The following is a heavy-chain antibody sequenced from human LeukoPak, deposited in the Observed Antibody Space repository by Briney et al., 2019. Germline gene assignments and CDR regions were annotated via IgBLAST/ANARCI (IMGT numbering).Heavy chain of an antibody. J-gene: IGHJ3*02. V-gene: IGHV4-31*03. D-gene: IGHD4-23*01. CDR3: ARDYGGNGDDAFDI. CDR2: IYYSGST. Sequence: SETLSLTCTVSGGSISSGGYYWSWIRQHPGKGLEWIGYIYYSGSTYYNPSLKSRVTISVDTSKNQFSLKLSSVTAADTAVHYCARDYGGNGDDAFDIWGQGTMVTVSS. CDR1: GGSISSGGYY.